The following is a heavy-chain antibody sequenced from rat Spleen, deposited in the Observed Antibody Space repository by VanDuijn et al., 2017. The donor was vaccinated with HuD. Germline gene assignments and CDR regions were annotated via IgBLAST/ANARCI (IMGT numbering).Heavy chain of an antibody. CDR2: SGPSGVDT. V-gene: IGHV5-25*01. CDR1: GFTLRDYY. Sequence: EVQLVESGGGLVQPGRSMKLSCAASGFTLRDYYMSWVRQAPTKGLEWVASSGPSGVDTYYRDSVKGRFSISRDNSKSILYLQMDSLRSEDTATYYCARPGAGSWFTYWGQGTLVTVSS. J-gene: IGHJ3*01. D-gene: IGHD5-1*01. CDR3: ARPGAGSWFTY.